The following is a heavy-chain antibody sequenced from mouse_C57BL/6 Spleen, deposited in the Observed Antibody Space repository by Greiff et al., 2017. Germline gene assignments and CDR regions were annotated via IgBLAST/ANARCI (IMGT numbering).Heavy chain of an antibody. CDR2: IDPENGDT. V-gene: IGHV14-4*01. D-gene: IGHD1-1*01. J-gene: IGHJ4*01. CDR3: ATRSSYYYAMDY. CDR1: GFNIKDDY. Sequence: EVQRVESGAELVRPGASVKLSCTASGFNIKDDYMHWVKQRPEQGLEWIGWIDPENGDTEYASKFQGKATITADTSSNTAYLQLSSLTSEDTAVYYCATRSSYYYAMDYWGQGASVTVSS.